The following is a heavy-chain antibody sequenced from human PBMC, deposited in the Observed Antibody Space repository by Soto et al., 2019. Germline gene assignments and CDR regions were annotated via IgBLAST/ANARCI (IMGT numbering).Heavy chain of an antibody. CDR1: GYTFTGYY. D-gene: IGHD2-2*01. V-gene: IGHV1-2*02. J-gene: IGHJ3*02. CDR3: ATYCSSTSCYLLLRAFDI. CDR2: INPNSGGT. Sequence: GASVKVSCKASGYTFTGYYMHWVRQAPGQGLEWMGWINPNSGGTNYAQKFQGRVTMTRDTSISTAYMELSRLRSDDTAVYYCATYCSSTSCYLLLRAFDIWGQGTMVTV.